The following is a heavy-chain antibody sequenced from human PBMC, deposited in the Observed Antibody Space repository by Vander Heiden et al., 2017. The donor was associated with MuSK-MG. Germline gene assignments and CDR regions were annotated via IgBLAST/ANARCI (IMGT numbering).Heavy chain of an antibody. V-gene: IGHV1-46*01. CDR1: GYIFTTYF. CDR2: IDPRGGAT. Sequence: QVQLVQSGAEVKKPGASVKVSCKASGYIFTTYFVHWLRQAPGPGLEWVGYIDPRGGATDYARKFQGRVTMTRDTSTSTIYVELSSLKSDDTAVYYCARGPATGAFDFWGQGTMGTVSS. D-gene: IGHD2-15*01. J-gene: IGHJ3*01. CDR3: ARGPATGAFDF.